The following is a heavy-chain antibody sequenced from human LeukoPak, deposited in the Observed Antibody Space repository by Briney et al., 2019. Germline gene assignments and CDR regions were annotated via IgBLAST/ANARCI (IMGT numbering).Heavy chain of an antibody. Sequence: SGGSLRLSCAVSGITLSNYGMSWVRQAPGKGLEWVAGISDSGGSTTYADSVKGRFTISRDNPKNTLFLQMNGLRVEDTAVYFCAKRGVVIRVILVGFHKQAYYFDSWGQGALVTVSS. V-gene: IGHV3-23*01. CDR2: ISDSGGST. CDR1: GITLSNYG. D-gene: IGHD3-22*01. J-gene: IGHJ4*02. CDR3: AKRGVVIRVILVGFHKQAYYFDS.